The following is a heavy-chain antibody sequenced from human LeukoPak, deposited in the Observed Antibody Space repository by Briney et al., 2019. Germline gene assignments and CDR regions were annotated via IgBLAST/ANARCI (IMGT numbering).Heavy chain of an antibody. J-gene: IGHJ4*02. V-gene: IGHV4-59*08. CDR3: AKTYYYDPFDF. D-gene: IGHD3-22*01. CDR1: GDSVSSYY. Sequence: SETLSLTCTVSGDSVSSYYWSWIRQPPGKGLEWIGYIHYSGSTNYNPSLKSRVTISGDTSKNQFSLKLSSVTAADTAAYYCAKTYYYDPFDFWGQGTLVTVSS. CDR2: IHYSGST.